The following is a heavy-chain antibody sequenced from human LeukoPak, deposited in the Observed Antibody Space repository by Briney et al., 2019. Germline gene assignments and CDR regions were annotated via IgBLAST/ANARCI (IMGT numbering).Heavy chain of an antibody. V-gene: IGHV1-69*13. CDR2: IIPIFGTA. J-gene: IGHJ4*02. Sequence: SVKVSCKASGGTFSSYAISWVRQAPGQGLEWMGGIIPIFGTANYAQKFQGRVTITADESTSTAYMELSSLRSEDTAVYYCARTRSDYYDSSGIDYWGQGTLVTVSS. CDR1: GGTFSSYA. CDR3: ARTRSDYYDSSGIDY. D-gene: IGHD3-22*01.